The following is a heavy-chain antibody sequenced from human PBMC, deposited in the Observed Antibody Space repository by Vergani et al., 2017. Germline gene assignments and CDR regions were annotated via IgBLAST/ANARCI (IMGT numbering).Heavy chain of an antibody. V-gene: IGHV4-34*01. Sequence: QVQLQQWGAGLLKPSETLSLTCAVYGGSFSGYYWSWIRQPPGKGLEWIGEINHSGSTNYNPSLKIRVTISVDTSKNQFSLKLSSVTAADMAVYYCARGQEYSSWGWFFDLWGRGTLVTVSS. CDR3: ARGQEYSSWGWFFDL. CDR2: INHSGST. J-gene: IGHJ2*01. D-gene: IGHD6-6*01. CDR1: GGSFSGYY.